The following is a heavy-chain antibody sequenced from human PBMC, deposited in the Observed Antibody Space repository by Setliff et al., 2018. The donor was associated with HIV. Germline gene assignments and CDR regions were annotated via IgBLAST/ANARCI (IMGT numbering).Heavy chain of an antibody. CDR3: ARGSHGTSWTDY. CDR1: GGSFTSRSYY. Sequence: PSETLSLTCTVSGGSFTSRSYYWGWIRQPPGKGLEWIGSIFYSGITYYNPSLKSRVTMSVDTSTSRLSLKVHSVTAADTAMYYCARGSHGTSWTDYWGQGTLVTVSS. J-gene: IGHJ4*02. CDR2: IFYSGIT. D-gene: IGHD6-13*01. V-gene: IGHV4-39*07.